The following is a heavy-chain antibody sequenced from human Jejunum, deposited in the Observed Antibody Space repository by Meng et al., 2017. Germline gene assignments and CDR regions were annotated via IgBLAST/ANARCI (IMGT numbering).Heavy chain of an antibody. J-gene: IGHJ4*02. D-gene: IGHD2-15*01. V-gene: IGHV4-34*01. CDR1: GESFNNAYY. Sequence: SETLSLTCAVYGESFNNAYYWTWIRQTPGKGLEWIGEINHSGGTDYNPSLKSRVTISQDTSKNEFSLNQNSVTAASTTVYYCARSAPPSRLRLQTWGQGTRVTGYS. CDR2: INHSGGT. CDR3: ARSAPPSRLRLQT.